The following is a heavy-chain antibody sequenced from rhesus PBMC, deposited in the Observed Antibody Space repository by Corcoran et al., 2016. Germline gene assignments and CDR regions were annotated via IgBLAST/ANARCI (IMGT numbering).Heavy chain of an antibody. CDR3: ARWIQLQLDS. D-gene: IGHD5-12*01. CDR2: IQVGGRSA. V-gene: IGHV4-160*01. J-gene: IGHJ6*01. Sequence: QVQLQESGPGLVKPSETLSLTCAVSGGSITSNYWSWIRQSPGRGLEWIGRIQVGGRSADYNPSLKSRVTISTDTSKNQFSLNLNSMTAADTAVDYCARWIQLQLDSWGQGVVVTVSS. CDR1: GGSITSNY.